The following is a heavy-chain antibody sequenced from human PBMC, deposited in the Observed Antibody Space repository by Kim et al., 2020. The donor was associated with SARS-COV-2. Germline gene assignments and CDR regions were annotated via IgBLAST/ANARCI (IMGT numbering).Heavy chain of an antibody. CDR3: AKDRVNSNGIDY. Sequence: KYYPDSVKGRFTISRDNSNSTVHLQMNSLRAEDTAVYYCAKDRVNSNGIDYWGQGTLVTVSS. J-gene: IGHJ4*02. D-gene: IGHD4-4*01. V-gene: IGHV3-33*06. CDR2: K.